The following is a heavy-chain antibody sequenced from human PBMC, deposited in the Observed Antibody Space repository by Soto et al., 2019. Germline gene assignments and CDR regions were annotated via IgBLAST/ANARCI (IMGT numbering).Heavy chain of an antibody. J-gene: IGHJ5*02. Sequence: QVQLQESGPGLVKPSMTLSLSCTVSGASMNSGDFYWSWIRQPPGKGLEWIGYIRNSGSTSYNPPLKRRVIMSVATSKNHFFLKVTSVTIADTAVYYCASGATWGQGTLVIVSS. CDR1: GASMNSGDFY. D-gene: IGHD1-26*01. CDR3: ASGAT. V-gene: IGHV4-30-4*01. CDR2: IRNSGST.